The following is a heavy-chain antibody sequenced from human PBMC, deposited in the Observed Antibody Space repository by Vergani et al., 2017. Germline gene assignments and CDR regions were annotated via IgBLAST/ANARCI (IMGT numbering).Heavy chain of an antibody. Sequence: QVQLQQWGAGLLKPSETLFLTCAVYGGSLSGYYWSWIRQPPGKGLEWIGEINHSGSTNYNPSLKSRVTISVDTSKNQFSLKLSSVTAADTAVYYCARSGRNYYDSSGYYHASARRYYFDYWGQGTLVTVSS. CDR1: GGSLSGYY. D-gene: IGHD3-22*01. J-gene: IGHJ4*02. V-gene: IGHV4-34*01. CDR2: INHSGST. CDR3: ARSGRNYYDSSGYYHASARRYYFDY.